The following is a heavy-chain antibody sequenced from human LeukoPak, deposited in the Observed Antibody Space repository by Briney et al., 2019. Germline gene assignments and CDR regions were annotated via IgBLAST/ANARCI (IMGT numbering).Heavy chain of an antibody. CDR2: INHSGST. CDR1: GGSFSGYY. CDR3: AGVKWYYFDY. D-gene: IGHD2-15*01. J-gene: IGHJ4*02. Sequence: SETLSLTCAVYGGSFSGYYWSWIRQPPGKGLEWIGEINHSGSTNYNPSLKSRVTISVDTSKNQFSLKLSSVTAADTAVYYCAGVKWYYFDYWGQGTLVTVSS. V-gene: IGHV4-34*01.